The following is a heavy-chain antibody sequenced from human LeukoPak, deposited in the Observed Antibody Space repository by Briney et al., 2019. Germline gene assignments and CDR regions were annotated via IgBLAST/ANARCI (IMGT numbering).Heavy chain of an antibody. D-gene: IGHD3-22*01. CDR2: ISSGGST. Sequence: SGRSLRLSCAASGLTFSNYAMSWVRQAPGKGLEWVSTISSGGSTYYADSVKGRFTISRDNSLYLQMNSLRAEDTAAYYCAKGYYDTSGYYSKSFDYWGQGTLVTVSS. CDR3: AKGYYDTSGYYSKSFDY. CDR1: GLTFSNYA. J-gene: IGHJ4*02. V-gene: IGHV3-23*01.